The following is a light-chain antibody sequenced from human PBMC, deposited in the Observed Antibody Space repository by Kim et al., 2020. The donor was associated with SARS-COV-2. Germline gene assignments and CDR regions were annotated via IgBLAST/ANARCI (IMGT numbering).Light chain of an antibody. Sequence: TASSTGCRDKMESKYTCWYQNKPGQAPVLVIYQDSKRPSGIPERFSGSNSGTTATLTVSGTQAMDEADYCCQAWDNSTVFGGGTQLTVL. CDR2: QDS. V-gene: IGLV3-1*01. J-gene: IGLJ2*01. CDR3: QAWDNSTV. CDR1: KMESKY.